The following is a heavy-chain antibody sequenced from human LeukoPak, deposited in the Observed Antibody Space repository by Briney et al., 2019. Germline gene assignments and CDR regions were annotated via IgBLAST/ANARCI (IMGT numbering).Heavy chain of an antibody. V-gene: IGHV3-21*01. Sequence: GGSLRPSCAASGFTFSSYAMSWVRQAPGKGLEWVSAISSSSSYIYYADSIKGRFTISRDNAENSLYLQMNSLRAVDTAVYFCARGEEKATITALDSWGQGTLVTVSS. D-gene: IGHD5-24*01. CDR2: ISSSSSYI. J-gene: IGHJ4*02. CDR3: ARGEEKATITALDS. CDR1: GFTFSSYA.